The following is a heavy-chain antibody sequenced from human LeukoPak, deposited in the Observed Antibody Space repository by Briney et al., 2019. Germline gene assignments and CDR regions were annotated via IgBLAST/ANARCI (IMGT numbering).Heavy chain of an antibody. D-gene: IGHD6-19*01. CDR1: GFTFSSYG. V-gene: IGHV3-30*18. CDR3: AKEISVAGMFDY. Sequence: PGGSLKLSCAASGFTFSSYGMHWVRQAPGKGLEWVAVIASDGGIKYYADPMKGRFTISRDNSKNTLYLQVDSLRAEDTAVYYCAKEISVAGMFDYWGQGTLVTVSS. CDR2: IASDGGIK. J-gene: IGHJ4*02.